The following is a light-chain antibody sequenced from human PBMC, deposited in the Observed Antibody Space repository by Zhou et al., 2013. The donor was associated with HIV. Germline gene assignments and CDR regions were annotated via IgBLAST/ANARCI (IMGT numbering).Light chain of an antibody. Sequence: EIVMMQSPATVSVSPGERATLSCRASQSVSSNLAWYQQKPGQAPRLLFYDASMRATGIPARFSGSGSGTEFTLTISTMQSEDLAIYYCQQYNNWPRTFGQGTKVEIK. J-gene: IGKJ1*01. CDR2: DAS. V-gene: IGKV3-15*01. CDR1: QSVSSN. CDR3: QQYNNWPRT.